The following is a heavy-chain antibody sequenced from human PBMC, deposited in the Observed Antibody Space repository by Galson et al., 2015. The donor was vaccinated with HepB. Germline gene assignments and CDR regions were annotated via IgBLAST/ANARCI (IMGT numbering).Heavy chain of an antibody. D-gene: IGHD3-22*01. CDR3: AKAIDGGYYYYFDY. CDR1: GFTFSSYA. CDR2: ISGSGGST. V-gene: IGHV3-23*01. Sequence: SLRLSCAASGFTFSSYAMSWVRQSPGKGLEWVSDISGSGGSTKYADSVKGRFTIFRDNSKNTLYLQMNSLRAEDTAVYYCAKAIDGGYYYYFDYWGQGTLVTVSS. J-gene: IGHJ4*02.